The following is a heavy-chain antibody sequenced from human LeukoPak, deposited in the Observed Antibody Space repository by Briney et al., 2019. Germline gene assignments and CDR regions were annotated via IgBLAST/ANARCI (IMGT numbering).Heavy chain of an antibody. J-gene: IGHJ4*02. CDR2: IIPILGIA. CDR1: GGAFSSYA. Sequence: ASVKVSCKASGGAFSSYAISWVRQAPGQGLEWMGRIIPILGIANYAQKFQGRVTITADKSTSTAYMELSSLRSEDTAVYYCARDQAAAAKGGYWGQGTLVTVSS. D-gene: IGHD6-13*01. CDR3: ARDQAAAAKGGY. V-gene: IGHV1-69*04.